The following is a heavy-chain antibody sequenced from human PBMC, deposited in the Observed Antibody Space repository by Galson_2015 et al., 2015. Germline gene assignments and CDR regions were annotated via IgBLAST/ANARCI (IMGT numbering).Heavy chain of an antibody. D-gene: IGHD3-10*01. J-gene: IGHJ6*04. CDR1: GFTFSSYA. Sequence: SLRLSCAASGFTFSSYAMHWVRQAPGKGLEWVAVISYDGSNKYYADSVKGRFTISRDNSKNTLYLQMNSLRAEDTAVYYCARGGQRGVWGKGTTVTVSS. V-gene: IGHV3-30-3*01. CDR3: ARGGQRGV. CDR2: ISYDGSNK.